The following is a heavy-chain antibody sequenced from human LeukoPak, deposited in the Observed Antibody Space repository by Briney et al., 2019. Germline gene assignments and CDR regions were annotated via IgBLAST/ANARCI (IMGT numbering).Heavy chain of an antibody. D-gene: IGHD3-3*01. CDR2: IIPIFGAA. J-gene: IGHJ2*01. Sequence: SVKVSCKASGGTFSSYAISWVRQAPGQGLEWMGRIIPIFGAANYAQKFQGRVTITADKSTSTAYMELSSLRSEDTAVYYCARSPSNIWSGYKGVWYFDLWGRGTLVTVSS. V-gene: IGHV1-69*06. CDR3: ARSPSNIWSGYKGVWYFDL. CDR1: GGTFSSYA.